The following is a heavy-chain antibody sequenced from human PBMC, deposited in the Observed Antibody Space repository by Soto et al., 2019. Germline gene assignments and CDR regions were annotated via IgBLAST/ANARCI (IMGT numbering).Heavy chain of an antibody. D-gene: IGHD3-3*01. J-gene: IGHJ5*02. CDR1: GYTFTSYA. Sequence: QVQLVQSGAEVKKPGASVKVSCKASGYTFTSYAMHWVRQAPGQRLEWMGWINAGNGNTKYSQKFQGRVTITRDTSASTAYMELSSLRSEDTAVYYCASGITIFGASPWENWFDPWGQGTLVTVSS. V-gene: IGHV1-3*01. CDR3: ASGITIFGASPWENWFDP. CDR2: INAGNGNT.